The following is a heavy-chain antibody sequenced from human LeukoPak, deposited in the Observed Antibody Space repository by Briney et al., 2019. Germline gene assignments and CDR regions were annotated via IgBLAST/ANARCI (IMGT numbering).Heavy chain of an antibody. CDR3: ARKKNWGSDY. CDR2: IYYSGST. J-gene: IGHJ4*02. D-gene: IGHD7-27*01. V-gene: IGHV4-39*07. CDR1: GGSISSSSTYY. Sequence: SETLSLTCTVSGGSISSSSTYYWGWIRQPPGKGLEWIGSIYYSGSTYYNPSLKSRVTISVDTSKNQFSLKLSSVTAADTAVYYCARKKNWGSDYWGQGTLVTVSS.